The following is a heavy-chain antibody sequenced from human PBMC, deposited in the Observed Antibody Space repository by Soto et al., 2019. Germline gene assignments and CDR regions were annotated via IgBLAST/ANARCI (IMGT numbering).Heavy chain of an antibody. D-gene: IGHD1-26*01. CDR2: ISGSGGST. CDR3: AKDSGSYYENFDY. Sequence: PVGSLRLSCAASGFTFSSYAMSWVRQAPGKGLEWVSAISGSGGSTYYADSVKGRFTISRDNSKNTLYLQMNSLRAEDTAVYYCAKDSGSYYENFDYWGQGTLVTVSS. CDR1: GFTFSSYA. J-gene: IGHJ4*02. V-gene: IGHV3-23*01.